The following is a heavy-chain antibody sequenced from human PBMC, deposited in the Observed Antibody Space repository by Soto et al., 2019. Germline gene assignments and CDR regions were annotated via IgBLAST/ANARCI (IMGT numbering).Heavy chain of an antibody. CDR3: ESEAVTHDWCEP. D-gene: IGHD4-17*01. CDR2: ISADNGNT. Sequence: QVQLVQSGAEVKKPGASVKVSCKASGYTFTTYGISWVRQAPGHGLEWLGGISADNGNTTYAPKVQGRVTITTATSTSTAYMELRSLRSDATAVYCCESEAVTHDWCEPWGQRLLVTVSS. V-gene: IGHV1-18*01. J-gene: IGHJ5*02. CDR1: GYTFTTYG.